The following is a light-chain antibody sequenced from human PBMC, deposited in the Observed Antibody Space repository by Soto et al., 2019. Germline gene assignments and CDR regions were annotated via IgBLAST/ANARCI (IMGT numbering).Light chain of an antibody. CDR3: CSYAGSYTFGV. J-gene: IGLJ1*01. V-gene: IGLV2-11*01. CDR1: SSDVGGYNY. CDR2: DVT. Sequence: QSALTQPRSVSGSPGQSLTIPCTGTSSDVGGYNYVSWYQQHPGKAPKLMIYDVTKRPSGVPDRFSGSNSGNTASLTISGLQAEDEADYYCCSYAGSYTFGVFGTGTKVTV.